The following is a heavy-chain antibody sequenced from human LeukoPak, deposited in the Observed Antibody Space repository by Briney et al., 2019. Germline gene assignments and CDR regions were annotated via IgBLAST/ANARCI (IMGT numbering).Heavy chain of an antibody. V-gene: IGHV3-23*01. CDR3: AKVGLWPRWFDP. CDR2: IGSSGGSA. J-gene: IGHJ5*02. D-gene: IGHD3-16*01. Sequence: GGSLRLSCAASGFTFSSYAMHWVRQAPGKGLEWVSAIGSSGGSAYYADSVNDRFTISRDNSKNTLYLQMNSLRADDTAIYYCAKVGLWPRWFDPWGQGTLVTVSS. CDR1: GFTFSSYA.